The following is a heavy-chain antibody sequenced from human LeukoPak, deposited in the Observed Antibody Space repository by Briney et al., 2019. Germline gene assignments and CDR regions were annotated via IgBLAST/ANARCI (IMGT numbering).Heavy chain of an antibody. J-gene: IGHJ6*02. CDR3: AIVVPAAIRPNYYYGMDV. D-gene: IGHD2-2*02. V-gene: IGHV1-69*13. Sequence: ASVKVSFRGSGGTFSRYAIGWVRPAPGEGVERVGGIMPIFGPANYAQKFQGRVTITADESTSTAYMELSSLRSEDTPVYYCAIVVPAAIRPNYYYGMDVWGQGTTVTVSS. CDR2: IMPIFGPA. CDR1: GGTFSRYA.